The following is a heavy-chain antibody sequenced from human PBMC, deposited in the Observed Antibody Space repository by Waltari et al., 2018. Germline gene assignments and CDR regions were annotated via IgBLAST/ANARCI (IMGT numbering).Heavy chain of an antibody. J-gene: IGHJ3*02. D-gene: IGHD3-22*01. Sequence: QVQLVQSGAEVKKPGSSVKVSCKASGDTFSSYVISWVRQAPGQGLEWMGMIVPLFGTANYAQKFQGRATITADESTSTAYMELSSLRSEDTAVYYCARGIDSSGIDAFDIWGQGTMVTVSS. CDR1: GDTFSSYV. CDR3: ARGIDSSGIDAFDI. V-gene: IGHV1-69*15. CDR2: IVPLFGTA.